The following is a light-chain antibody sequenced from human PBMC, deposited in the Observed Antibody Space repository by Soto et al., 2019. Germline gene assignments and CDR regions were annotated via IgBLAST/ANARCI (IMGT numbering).Light chain of an antibody. V-gene: IGKV1-5*01. Sequence: DIQMTQSPSTLSASVGDRITITCRASQSISSWLAWYQQKPGKSPKLLIYDASILQSGVTSRFSGSGSGTAFTRTISSLQPDDFATYYCQQYDSYSSWTLGQGTKVEIK. J-gene: IGKJ1*01. CDR3: QQYDSYSSWT. CDR2: DAS. CDR1: QSISSW.